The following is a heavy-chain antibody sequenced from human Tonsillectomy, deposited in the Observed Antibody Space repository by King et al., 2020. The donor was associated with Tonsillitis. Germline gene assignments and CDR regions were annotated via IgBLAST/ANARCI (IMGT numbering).Heavy chain of an antibody. CDR1: GYSFTNFW. CDR3: VRRYCCGIRFYGSVDY. CDR2: IYPDNSDT. D-gene: IGHD2-2*01. Sequence: QLVQSGAEVKKPGESLKISCKGSGYSFTNFWIGWVRQMPGKGLEWMGIIYPDNSDTRYSPSFEGQVTISADKSISTAYLQWSSLKASDTAIYYCVRRYCCGIRFYGSVDYWGQGILVIVSA. V-gene: IGHV5-51*01. J-gene: IGHJ4*02.